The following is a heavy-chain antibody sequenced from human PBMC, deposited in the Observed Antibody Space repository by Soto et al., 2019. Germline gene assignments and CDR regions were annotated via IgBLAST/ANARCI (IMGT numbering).Heavy chain of an antibody. Sequence: ASVQVSCKASDYTFTSYGISWVRQAPGQGLEWMGWISAYNGNTNYAQKLQGRVTMTTDTSTSTAYMELRSRRSDDTAVYYCARKYCTNGVGYDDWGQGALVTVSS. V-gene: IGHV1-18*01. CDR1: DYTFTSYG. J-gene: IGHJ4*02. D-gene: IGHD2-8*01. CDR3: ARKYCTNGVGYDD. CDR2: ISAYNGNT.